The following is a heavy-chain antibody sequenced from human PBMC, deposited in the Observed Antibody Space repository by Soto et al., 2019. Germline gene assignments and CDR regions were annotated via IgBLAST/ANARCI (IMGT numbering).Heavy chain of an antibody. J-gene: IGHJ3*02. V-gene: IGHV5-10-1*01. CDR3: ERNDSHYDILNGYPRDDAFDI. CDR1: GYSFTSYW. Sequence: PGESLKISCKGSGYSFTSYWISWVRQMPGKGLEWMGRIDPSDSYTNYSPSFQGHVTISADKSISTAYLQWSSLKASDTAMYYCERNDSHYDILNGYPRDDAFDIWGQGTMVTVSS. D-gene: IGHD3-9*01. CDR2: IDPSDSYT.